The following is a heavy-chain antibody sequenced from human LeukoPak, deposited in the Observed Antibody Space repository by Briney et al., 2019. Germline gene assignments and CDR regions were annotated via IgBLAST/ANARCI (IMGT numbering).Heavy chain of an antibody. J-gene: IGHJ5*02. CDR2: IQPDGSEQ. Sequence: GGSLRLSCAASGFTVSSPGFTISSYTMNWVRQAPGKGLEWVGNIQPDGSEQYPVDSVKGRFTISRDNARNSLFLQMNSLRVEDTAVYYCASQSFARFDPWGQGTLVTVSS. V-gene: IGHV3-7*01. CDR3: ASQSFARFDP. CDR1: GFTVSSPGFTISSYT. D-gene: IGHD3-16*01.